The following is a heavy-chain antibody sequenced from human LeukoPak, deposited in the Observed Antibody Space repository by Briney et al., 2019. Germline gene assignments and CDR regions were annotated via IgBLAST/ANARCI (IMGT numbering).Heavy chain of an antibody. J-gene: IGHJ5*02. CDR3: ARAIATAGTGWFDP. CDR2: IYYSGNT. D-gene: IGHD6-13*01. Sequence: SETLSLTCTVSSGSISNYYWNWIRQPPGKGLEWIGSIYYSGNTNYNPSLKSRVTISVGASKNQFSLKLNSVTTADSAVYYCARAIATAGTGWFDPWGQGALVTVSS. V-gene: IGHV4-59*01. CDR1: SGSISNYY.